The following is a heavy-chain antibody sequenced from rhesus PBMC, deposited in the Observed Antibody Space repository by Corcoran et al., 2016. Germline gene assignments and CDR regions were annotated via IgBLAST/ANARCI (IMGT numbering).Heavy chain of an antibody. CDR2: FDCPRGITY. D-gene: IGHD5-42*01. V-gene: IGHV4-99*01. Sequence: QVQLQESGPGLVKPSETLSLPSAVSGYSVSSGHYWGWVRQSPGTGLEYIGFFDCPRGITYYYNSSLESRVTISKDTSTNLFFLTLRSVTAADTARYFCVRGTPPDNWGQGVLVTVSS. CDR1: GYSVSSGHY. CDR3: VRGTPPDN. J-gene: IGHJ4*01.